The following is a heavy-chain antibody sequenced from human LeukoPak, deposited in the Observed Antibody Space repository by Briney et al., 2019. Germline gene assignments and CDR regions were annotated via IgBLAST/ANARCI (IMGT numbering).Heavy chain of an antibody. J-gene: IGHJ3*02. CDR2: ISFDGDNK. Sequence: GGSLRLSCAASGFTFSSYGMHWVRQAPGKGLEWVAVISFDGDNKYYADSVKGRFTISRDNSKNTLYLQMNSLRVEDTAVYYCAKGGRDGYNPKAFDIWGQGTKVIVSS. D-gene: IGHD5-24*01. V-gene: IGHV3-30*18. CDR3: AKGGRDGYNPKAFDI. CDR1: GFTFSSYG.